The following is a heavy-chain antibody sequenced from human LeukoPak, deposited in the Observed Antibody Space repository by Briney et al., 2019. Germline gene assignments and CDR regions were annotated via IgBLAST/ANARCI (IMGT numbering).Heavy chain of an antibody. Sequence: GGSLRLSCAAAGFTFSDYYMSWISQAPGKGLEWVASISSSGSTIYSADSVKGRLTLSRDNAKNSLYLQLSSLRAEDTAVYYCAREGYYGSGSYLDPWGQGTLVTVSS. D-gene: IGHD3-10*01. CDR3: AREGYYGSGSYLDP. V-gene: IGHV3-11*01. CDR2: ISSSGSTI. CDR1: GFTFSDYY. J-gene: IGHJ5*02.